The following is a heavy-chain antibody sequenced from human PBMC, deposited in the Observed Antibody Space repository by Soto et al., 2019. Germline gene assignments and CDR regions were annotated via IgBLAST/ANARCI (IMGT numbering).Heavy chain of an antibody. CDR1: GFTVSSKY. V-gene: IGHV3-66*01. D-gene: IGHD2-15*01. CDR2: IQSGGTT. Sequence: EVQLVESGGGLVQPGGSLRLSCAASGFTVSSKYMTWVRQAPGKGLEWVSLIQSGGTTYYADSVKGRFTISRDTSENRRHLQMDILRVADTAVYYCARDDVLCDGGRCYGIPLDVLGKGTTVTVSS. CDR3: ARDDVLCDGGRCYGIPLDV. J-gene: IGHJ6*04.